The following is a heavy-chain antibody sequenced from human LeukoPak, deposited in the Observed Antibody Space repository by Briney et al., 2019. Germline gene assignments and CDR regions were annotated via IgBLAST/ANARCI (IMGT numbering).Heavy chain of an antibody. J-gene: IGHJ4*02. Sequence: GGSLRLSCAASGFTFSSYSMNWVRQAQGKGLEWVSSISSSSSYIYYADSVKGRFTISRDNAKNSLYLQMNSLRAEDTAVYYCARGGRGYCSSTSCYPFDYWGQGTLVTVSS. CDR2: ISSSSSYI. CDR1: GFTFSSYS. V-gene: IGHV3-21*01. CDR3: ARGGRGYCSSTSCYPFDY. D-gene: IGHD2-2*01.